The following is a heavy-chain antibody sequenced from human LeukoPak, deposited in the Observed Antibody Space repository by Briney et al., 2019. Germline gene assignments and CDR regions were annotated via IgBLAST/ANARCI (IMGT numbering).Heavy chain of an antibody. CDR2: ISSSGSYI. CDR1: GFTFSSYS. J-gene: IGHJ3*02. D-gene: IGHD3-22*01. CDR3: ARGTMIVGDAFDI. Sequence: GGSLRLSCAASGFTFSSYSMNWVRQAPGKGLEWVSSISSSGSYIYYADSAKGRFTISRDNAKNSLYLQMNSLRAEDTAVYYCARGTMIVGDAFDIWGQGTMVTVSS. V-gene: IGHV3-21*01.